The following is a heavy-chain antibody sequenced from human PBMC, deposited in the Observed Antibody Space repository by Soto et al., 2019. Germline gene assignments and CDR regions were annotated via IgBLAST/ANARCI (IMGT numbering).Heavy chain of an antibody. D-gene: IGHD3-10*01. CDR2: INSDGSST. V-gene: IGHV3-74*01. CDR3: ARGGSGTYLLDY. Sequence: EVQLVESGGGLVQPGGSLGLSCAASGFTFSSHWLHWVRQAPGKGLVWVSRINSDGSSTNYADSVKGQFTISRDNAKNTVYLQVNSLRAEDTAVYYCARGGSGTYLLDYWGQGTLVTVSS. J-gene: IGHJ4*02. CDR1: GFTFSSHW.